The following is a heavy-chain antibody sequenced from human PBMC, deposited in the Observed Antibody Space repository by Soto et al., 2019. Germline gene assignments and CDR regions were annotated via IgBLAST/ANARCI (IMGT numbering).Heavy chain of an antibody. CDR2: IKNKANSYTT. J-gene: IGHJ4*02. Sequence: EVQLVESGGGLVQPGGSLRLSCAASGFTFSAHDMDWVRQAPGKGLEWVGRIKNKANSYTTEYAASVEGRFTISREDSQNSLYLQMNILKTEDTAVYYCARVSLVGPSGGRYFDYWGQGSQVAVSS. CDR1: GFTFSAHD. V-gene: IGHV3-72*01. D-gene: IGHD1-26*01. CDR3: ARVSLVGPSGGRYFDY.